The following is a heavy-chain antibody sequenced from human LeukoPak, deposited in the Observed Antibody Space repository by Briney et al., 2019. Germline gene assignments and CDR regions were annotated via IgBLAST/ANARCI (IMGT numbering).Heavy chain of an antibody. D-gene: IGHD3-10*01. V-gene: IGHV1-2*02. Sequence: GASVKVSCKASGYTFTGYYMHWVRQAPGQGLEWMGWINPDSGGTNYAQKFQGRVTMTRDTSVSTAYMELDRLRFDDTAVYYCARDSGEVPDYWGQGTLVTVSS. J-gene: IGHJ4*02. CDR1: GYTFTGYY. CDR2: INPDSGGT. CDR3: ARDSGEVPDY.